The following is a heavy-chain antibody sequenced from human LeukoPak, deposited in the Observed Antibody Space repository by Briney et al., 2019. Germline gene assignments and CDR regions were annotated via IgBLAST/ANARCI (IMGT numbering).Heavy chain of an antibody. D-gene: IGHD3-10*01. CDR2: MNPNSGNT. Sequence: ASVKVSCKASGYTFTSYDINWVRQATGQGLGWMGWMNPNSGNTGYAQKFQGRVTMTRNTSISTAYMELSSLRSEDTSVYYCARTESLLWFRELLTPHKYYYYMDVWGKGTTVTASS. CDR3: ARTESLLWFRELLTPHKYYYYMDV. V-gene: IGHV1-8*01. CDR1: GYTFTSYD. J-gene: IGHJ6*03.